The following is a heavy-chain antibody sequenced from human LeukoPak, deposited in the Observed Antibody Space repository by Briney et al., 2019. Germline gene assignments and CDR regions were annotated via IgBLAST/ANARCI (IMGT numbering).Heavy chain of an antibody. Sequence: SETLSLTCTVSGGSISSDSYYWSWIRQPAGKGLEWIGRIYTSGSTNYNPSLKSRVTISVDTSKNQFSLKLSSVTAADTAVYYCARADGGWYYFDYWGQGTLVTVSS. CDR1: GGSISSDSYY. D-gene: IGHD6-19*01. CDR2: IYTSGST. CDR3: ARADGGWYYFDY. V-gene: IGHV4-61*02. J-gene: IGHJ4*02.